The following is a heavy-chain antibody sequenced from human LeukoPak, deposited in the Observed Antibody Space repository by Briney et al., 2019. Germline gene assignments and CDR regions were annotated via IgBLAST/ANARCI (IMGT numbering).Heavy chain of an antibody. V-gene: IGHV4-39*01. CDR3: ARRREDTALDWFDP. Sequence: SETLSLTCTVSSGSISSSSYYWGWIRQPPGKGLEWIGSIYYSGSTYYNPSLKSRVTISVDTSKNQFSLKLSSVTAADTAVYYCARRREDTALDWFDPWGQGTLVTVSS. J-gene: IGHJ5*02. CDR2: IYYSGST. CDR1: SGSISSSSYY. D-gene: IGHD5-18*01.